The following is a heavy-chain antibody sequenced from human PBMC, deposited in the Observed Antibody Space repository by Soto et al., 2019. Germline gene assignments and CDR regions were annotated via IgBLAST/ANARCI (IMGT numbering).Heavy chain of an antibody. CDR2: TYYRSKWYN. CDR1: GDSVSSNSAA. D-gene: IGHD2-2*01. CDR3: ARGVTNCSSSSCYFDF. Sequence: SQTLSLTCAISGDSVSSNSAAWNWIRQSPSRGLEWLGRTYYRSKWYNDYAVSVKSRITINPDTSKNQFSLQLNSVTPEDTAVYYCARGVTNCSSSSCYFDFWGQGILVTVSS. V-gene: IGHV6-1*01. J-gene: IGHJ4*02.